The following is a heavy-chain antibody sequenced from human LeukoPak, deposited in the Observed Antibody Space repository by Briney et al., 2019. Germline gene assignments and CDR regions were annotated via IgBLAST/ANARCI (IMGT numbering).Heavy chain of an antibody. CDR1: GYTFTGYY. CDR2: INPNSGGT. Sequence: ASVKVSCKASGYTFTGYYMHWVRQAPGQGLEWMGWINPNSGGTNYAQKFQGRVTMTRDTSISTAYMELSRLRSDDTAVYYCARHPGVLSTHPKKADDYWGQGTLVTVSP. CDR3: ARHPGVLSTHPKKADDY. V-gene: IGHV1-2*02. D-gene: IGHD2-8*01. J-gene: IGHJ4*02.